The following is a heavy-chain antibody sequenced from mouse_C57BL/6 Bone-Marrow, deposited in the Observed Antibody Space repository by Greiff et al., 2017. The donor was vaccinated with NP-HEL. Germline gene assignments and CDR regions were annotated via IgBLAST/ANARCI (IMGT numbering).Heavy chain of an antibody. J-gene: IGHJ4*01. Sequence: QVQLQQPGAELVMPGASVKLSCKASGYTFTSYWMPWVKQRPGQGLEWIGEIDPSDSYTNYNQKFKGKSTLTVDKPSSTAYMQRSSLTSEDSAVYYGERESGYCVCYYAMGYWGQGTSVTVSS. CDR3: ERESGYCVCYYAMGY. D-gene: IGHD2-3*01. CDR2: IDPSDSYT. CDR1: GYTFTSYW. V-gene: IGHV1-69*01.